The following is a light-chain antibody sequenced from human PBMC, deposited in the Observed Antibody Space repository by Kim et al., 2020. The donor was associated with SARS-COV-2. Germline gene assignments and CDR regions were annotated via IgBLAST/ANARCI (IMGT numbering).Light chain of an antibody. J-gene: IGLJ3*02. V-gene: IGLV1-44*01. CDR3: AAWDDSLNGWV. Sequence: GQRVTNSRSRSSTNIGSNNVNWYQQLQGTAPKLLIYSNNQRPSGVPDRFSGSKSGTSASLAISGLQSEDEADYYCAAWDDSLNGWVFGGGTKLTVL. CDR2: SNN. CDR1: STNIGSNN.